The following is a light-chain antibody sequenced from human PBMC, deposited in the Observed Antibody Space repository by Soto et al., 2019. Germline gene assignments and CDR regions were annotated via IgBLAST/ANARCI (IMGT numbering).Light chain of an antibody. CDR1: QSVTNNY. CDR2: GAS. V-gene: IGKV3-20*01. Sequence: EIVLTQSPGTLSLSPGERATLSCRASQSVTNNYLAWYQQKPGQPPRLLIYGASSRATGIPDNFSGSGSATDFTLTISRLEPEDFAVYYCHQYCCSPNTFGQGTKLEIK. J-gene: IGKJ2*01. CDR3: HQYCCSPNT.